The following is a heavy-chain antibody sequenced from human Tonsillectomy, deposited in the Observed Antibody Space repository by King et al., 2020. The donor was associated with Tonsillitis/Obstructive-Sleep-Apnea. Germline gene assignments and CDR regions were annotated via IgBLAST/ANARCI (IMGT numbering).Heavy chain of an antibody. V-gene: IGHV4-34*01. CDR1: GGSFSGYY. CDR2: INHSGST. D-gene: IGHD6-19*01. CDR3: ARVKGSGWSMDWFDP. Sequence: VQLQQWGAGLLKPSETLSLTCAVYGGSFSGYYWSWIRQPPGKGLEWIGEINHSGSTNYNPSLKSRVTISVDTSKNQFSLKLSSVTAADTAVYYCARVKGSGWSMDWFDPWGQGTLVTVSS. J-gene: IGHJ5*02.